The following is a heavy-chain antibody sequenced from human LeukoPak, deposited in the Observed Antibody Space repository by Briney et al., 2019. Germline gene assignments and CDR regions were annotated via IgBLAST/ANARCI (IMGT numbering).Heavy chain of an antibody. CDR2: IYYSGST. CDR1: GGSISSYY. D-gene: IGHD6-19*01. Sequence: PSETLSLTCTVSGGSISSYYWSWIRQPPGKGLEWIGSIYYSGSTYYNPSLKSRVTISLDASKSQFSLKLSSVTAADTAMYYCARVNIAVAGDASDVWGRGTMVTVSS. J-gene: IGHJ3*01. CDR3: ARVNIAVAGDASDV. V-gene: IGHV4-39*07.